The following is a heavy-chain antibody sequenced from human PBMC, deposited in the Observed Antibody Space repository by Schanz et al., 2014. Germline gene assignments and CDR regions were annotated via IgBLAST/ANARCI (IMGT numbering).Heavy chain of an antibody. CDR3: ARRVPYSFGLDV. V-gene: IGHV3-23*01. Sequence: EVQLLESGGALEQPGGSLRLSCAASGITFSDYAMSWVLQAPGKGLEWVSFISASGDSTSYADSVKGRFTISRDNSKNTLYLQMNSLRDEDTAMYYCARRVPYSFGLDVWGQGATVTVSS. CDR1: GITFSDYA. CDR2: ISASGDST. D-gene: IGHD1-1*01. J-gene: IGHJ6*02.